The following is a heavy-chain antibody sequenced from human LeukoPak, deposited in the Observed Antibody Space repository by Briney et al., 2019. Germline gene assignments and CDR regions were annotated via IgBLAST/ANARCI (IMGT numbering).Heavy chain of an antibody. CDR1: GASISSYY. J-gene: IGHJ4*02. Sequence: SETLSLTCTVSGASISSYYWSWIRQPPRKGLEWIGHIHYSGSTNYNPSLKSRVNISIDTSKNQYSLGLSSVTAADTAVYYGARGAAGYSYGWGQGTLVTVSS. CDR2: IHYSGST. CDR3: ARGAAGYSYG. V-gene: IGHV4-59*01. D-gene: IGHD5-18*01.